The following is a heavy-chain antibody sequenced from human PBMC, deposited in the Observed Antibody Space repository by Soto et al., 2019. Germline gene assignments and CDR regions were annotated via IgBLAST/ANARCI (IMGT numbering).Heavy chain of an antibody. J-gene: IGHJ5*02. CDR2: ISGSGGST. V-gene: IGHV3-23*01. CDR3: AKDLARVRGVISPNWFDP. Sequence: GGSLRLSCAASGLTFSSYAMIWVRQAPGKGLEWVSAISGSGGSTYYADSVKGRFTISRDNSKNTLYLQMNSLRAEDTAVYYCAKDLARVRGVISPNWFDPWGQGTLVTVSS. CDR1: GLTFSSYA. D-gene: IGHD3-10*01.